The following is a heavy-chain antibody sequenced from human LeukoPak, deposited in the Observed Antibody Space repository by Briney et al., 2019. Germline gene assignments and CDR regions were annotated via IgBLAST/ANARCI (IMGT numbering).Heavy chain of an antibody. Sequence: GGSLRLSCAASGFTFSSYAMSWVRQAPGKGLEWVSAISGSGGSTYYADSVKGRFTISRDNSKNTLYLQMESLRAEDTGVYYCASSMVRAPRGYWGQGTLVTVSS. V-gene: IGHV3-23*01. CDR1: GFTFSSYA. J-gene: IGHJ4*02. D-gene: IGHD3-10*01. CDR2: ISGSGGST. CDR3: ASSMVRAPRGY.